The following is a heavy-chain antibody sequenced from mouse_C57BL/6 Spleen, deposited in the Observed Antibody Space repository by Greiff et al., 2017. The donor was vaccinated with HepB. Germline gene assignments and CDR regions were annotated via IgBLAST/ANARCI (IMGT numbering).Heavy chain of an antibody. J-gene: IGHJ3*01. CDR1: GYTFTSYW. CDR3: ARGDGSSFAWFAY. CDR2: IDPSDSYT. Sequence: QVQLQQPGAELVMPGASVKLSCKASGYTFTSYWMHWVKQRPGQGLEWIGEIDPSDSYTNYNQKFKGKSTLTVDKSSSTAYMKLSSLTSTDSAVYSCARGDGSSFAWFAYWGQGTRVTVSA. D-gene: IGHD1-1*01. V-gene: IGHV1-69*01.